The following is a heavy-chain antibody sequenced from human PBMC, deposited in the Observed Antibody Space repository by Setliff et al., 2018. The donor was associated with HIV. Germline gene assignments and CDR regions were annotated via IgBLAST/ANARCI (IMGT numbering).Heavy chain of an antibody. V-gene: IGHV4-31*03. D-gene: IGHD3-22*01. CDR1: GGSISSGGYY. J-gene: IGHJ4*02. Sequence: SSETLSLTCTVSGGSISSGGYYWSWIRQHPGKGLEWIGYIYYSGSTYYNPSLKSRVTISVDTSKNQFSLKLSSVTAADTAVYYCAHYYYDTSGQPFDYWGQGTLVTVSS. CDR3: AHYYYDTSGQPFDY. CDR2: IYYSGST.